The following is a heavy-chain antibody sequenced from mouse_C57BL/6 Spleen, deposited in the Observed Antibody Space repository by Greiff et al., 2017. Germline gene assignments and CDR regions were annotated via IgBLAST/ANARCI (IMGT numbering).Heavy chain of an antibody. Sequence: QVQLKESGAELARPGASVKLSCKASGYTFTSYGISWVKQRTGQGLEWIGEIYPRSGNTYYNEKFKGKATLTADKSSSTAYMELRSLTSEDSAVYFCARYLLDYFDYWGQGTTLTVSS. V-gene: IGHV1-81*01. D-gene: IGHD2-10*01. J-gene: IGHJ2*01. CDR1: GYTFTSYG. CDR3: ARYLLDYFDY. CDR2: IYPRSGNT.